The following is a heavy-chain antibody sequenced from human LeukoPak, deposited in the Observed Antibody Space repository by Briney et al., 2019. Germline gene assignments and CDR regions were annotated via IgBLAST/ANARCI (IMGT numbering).Heavy chain of an antibody. CDR3: ARGVATMDYYYYGMDV. Sequence: SVKVSCKASGGTFSSYAISWVQQAPGQGLEWMGGIIPIFGTANYAQKFQGRVTITADESTSTAYMELSSLRSEDTAVYYCARGVATMDYYYYGMDVWGKGTTVTVSS. CDR2: IIPIFGTA. CDR1: GGTFSSYA. V-gene: IGHV1-69*13. J-gene: IGHJ6*04. D-gene: IGHD5-12*01.